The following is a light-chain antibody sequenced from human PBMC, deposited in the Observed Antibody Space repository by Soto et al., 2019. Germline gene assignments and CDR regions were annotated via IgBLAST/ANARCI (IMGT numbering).Light chain of an antibody. J-gene: IGLJ3*02. V-gene: IGLV2-14*01. CDR3: SSYTRRNTWV. CDR1: SSDVGGYNY. CDR2: EVT. Sequence: QSALTQPASVSGSRGQSITISCTGTSSDVGGYNYVSWYQQHPDKAPKLMIYEVTNWPSGVSNRFSGSKSANTTSLTISGLQAEDEADYYCSSYTRRNTWVFGGGTKLTVL.